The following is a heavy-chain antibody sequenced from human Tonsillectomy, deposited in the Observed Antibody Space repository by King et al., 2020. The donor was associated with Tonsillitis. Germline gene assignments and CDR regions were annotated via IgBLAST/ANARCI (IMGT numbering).Heavy chain of an antibody. V-gene: IGHV4-59*11. CDR2: IYYSGTT. Sequence: QLQESGPGLVKPSETLSLTCTVSGGSISSHYWSWIRQPPGKGLEWIGYIYYSGTTNYNPSLKSRVTISVDTSKNQFSLNLRYVTAADTAVYYCARGGSWDNSWGQGTLVAVSS. CDR3: ARGGSWDNS. CDR1: GGSISSHY. J-gene: IGHJ4*02. D-gene: IGHD6-13*01.